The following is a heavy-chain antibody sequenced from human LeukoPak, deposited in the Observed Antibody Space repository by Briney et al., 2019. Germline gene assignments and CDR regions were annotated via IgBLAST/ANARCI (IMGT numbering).Heavy chain of an antibody. D-gene: IGHD6-6*01. J-gene: IGHJ6*02. Sequence: GGSLRLSCAACGFTFSGSAMHWVRQASGKGLDWIGRIRSKANSYATAYAASVKGRFTISRDDSKNTAYLQMNSLKTEDTAVYYCTRHSWYYYYGMDVWGQGTTVTVSS. CDR2: IRSKANSYAT. CDR3: TRHSWYYYYGMDV. CDR1: GFTFSGSA. V-gene: IGHV3-73*01.